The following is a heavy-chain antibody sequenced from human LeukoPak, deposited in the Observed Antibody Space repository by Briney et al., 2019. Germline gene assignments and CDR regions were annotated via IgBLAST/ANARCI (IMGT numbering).Heavy chain of an antibody. CDR2: VSENGSNT. D-gene: IGHD2-15*01. V-gene: IGHV3-23*01. Sequence: GKSLRLSCAASGFIFSDLVMSWVRQAPGKGLEWVSSVSENGSNTYYADSVKGRFTISRDNSKNTLFLQVKSLRAEDTALYYCVKGGWLDNWGQGALVTVSS. J-gene: IGHJ4*02. CDR3: VKGGWLDN. CDR1: GFIFSDLV.